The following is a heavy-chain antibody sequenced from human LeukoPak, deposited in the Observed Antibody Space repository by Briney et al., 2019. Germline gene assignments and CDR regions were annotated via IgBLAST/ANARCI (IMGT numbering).Heavy chain of an antibody. D-gene: IGHD2-2*01. V-gene: IGHV4-4*07. CDR3: GRGPYCSSTTANKYNYYVRTS. Sequence: SETLSLTCTVSGGSISSYYWSWIRQPAGKGLEWIGRIYTSGSTNYNPSLKSRVTMSVDTSKNQFSLKLSSVTAADTAGYYCGRGPYCSSTTANKYNYYVRTSGAKGPRSPSP. CDR2: IYTSGST. CDR1: GGSISSYY. J-gene: IGHJ6*02.